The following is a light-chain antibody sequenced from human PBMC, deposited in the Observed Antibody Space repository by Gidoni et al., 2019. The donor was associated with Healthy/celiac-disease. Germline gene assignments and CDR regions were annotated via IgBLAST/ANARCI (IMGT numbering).Light chain of an antibody. CDR2: GAS. CDR3: QQYGSSPS. CDR1: QSVSSSY. Sequence: EIVLTQSPGTLSLSPGDRATLSCRASQSVSSSYLAWYQQKPGQAPRLLIYGASSRATGIPDRFSGSGSGTDLTLTISRLEPEDFAVYYCQQYGSSPSFGQGTKVEIK. V-gene: IGKV3-20*01. J-gene: IGKJ1*01.